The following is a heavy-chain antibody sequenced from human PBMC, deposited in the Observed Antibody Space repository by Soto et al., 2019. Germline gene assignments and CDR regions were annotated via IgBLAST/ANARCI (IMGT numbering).Heavy chain of an antibody. D-gene: IGHD3-10*01. CDR2: ISTYTGNT. Sequence: QVHLVQSGAEVKKPGASVKVSCKASGYTFTNYDINWVRQAPGQGLEWMGWISTYTGNTNYAQKLQGRVTMTTDTSTSTAYMELRSLRSDDTAVDYGARGYYYGTGRPTPGGMDVWGQGTTVTVSS. CDR1: GYTFTNYD. J-gene: IGHJ6*02. V-gene: IGHV1-18*01. CDR3: ARGYYYGTGRPTPGGMDV.